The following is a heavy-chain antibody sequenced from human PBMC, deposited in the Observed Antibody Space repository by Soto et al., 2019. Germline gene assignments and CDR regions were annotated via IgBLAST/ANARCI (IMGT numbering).Heavy chain of an antibody. V-gene: IGHV5-51*01. CDR2: IYPGDPDT. Sequence: PGESLKISCKGSGYSFTSYWIGWVRQMPGKGLEWMGIIYPGDPDTRYSPSFQGQVTISADKSISTAYLQWSSLKASDTAMYYCARQGYSSSWSNWFDPWGQGTLVTVS. CDR3: ARQGYSSSWSNWFDP. D-gene: IGHD6-13*01. J-gene: IGHJ5*02. CDR1: GYSFTSYW.